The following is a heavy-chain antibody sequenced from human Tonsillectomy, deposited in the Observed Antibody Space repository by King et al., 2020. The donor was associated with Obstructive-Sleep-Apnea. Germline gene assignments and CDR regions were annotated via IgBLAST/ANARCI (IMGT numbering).Heavy chain of an antibody. Sequence: LQLQESGPGLVKPSETLSLTCTVSGGSISSSSYYWGWIRQPPGKGLEWIGSIYYSGSTYYNPSLKSRVTLSVDTSKNQFSLKLSSVTAADTAVYYCADARGSYYLPYYYGMDVWGQGTTVTVSS. CDR3: ADARGSYYLPYYYGMDV. D-gene: IGHD1-26*01. J-gene: IGHJ6*02. CDR2: IYYSGST. V-gene: IGHV4-39*07. CDR1: GGSISSSSYY.